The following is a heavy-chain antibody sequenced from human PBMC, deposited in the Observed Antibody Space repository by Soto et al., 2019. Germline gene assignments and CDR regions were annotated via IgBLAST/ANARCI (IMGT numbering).Heavy chain of an antibody. V-gene: IGHV4-59*01. CDR2: VHESGST. J-gene: IGHJ4*02. D-gene: IGHD1-20*01. CDR3: ARGTRALITSFFAY. Sequence: SETLSLTCTVSGDAISNYYWSWIRQTPGRGLEWIGCVHESGSTDYNPSLKGRVTISLHKSKSQFSLSLRSANAADTATYYCARGTRALITSFFAYWGQGIPVT. CDR1: GDAISNYY.